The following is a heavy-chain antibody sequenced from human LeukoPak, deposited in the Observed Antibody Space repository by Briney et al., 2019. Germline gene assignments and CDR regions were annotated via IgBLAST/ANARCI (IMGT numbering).Heavy chain of an antibody. D-gene: IGHD2-15*01. J-gene: IGHJ4*02. V-gene: IGHV3-21*01. CDR3: AGGYCSGGSCYDYFDY. CDR1: GFIFSTYR. Sequence: KPGGSLRLSCAASGFIFSTYRMNWVRQAPGKGLEWVSSISSSSAYIYHAGSVKGRFTISRDNAKNSLYLQMNSLRAEDTAVYYCAGGYCSGGSCYDYFDYWGQGTLVTVSS. CDR2: ISSSSAYI.